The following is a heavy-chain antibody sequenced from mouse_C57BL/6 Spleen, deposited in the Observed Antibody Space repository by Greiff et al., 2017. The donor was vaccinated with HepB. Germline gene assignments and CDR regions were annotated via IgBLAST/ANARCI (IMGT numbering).Heavy chain of an antibody. CDR3: AGTGQGWFAY. Sequence: VQLQQPGAELVKPGASVKLSCKASGYTLNSYWMQWVKQRPGQGLEWIGEIDPSDSYTNYNQKFKGKATLTVDTSSSTAYMQLSSLTSEDSAVYYCAGTGQGWFAYWGQGTLVTVSA. J-gene: IGHJ3*01. CDR2: IDPSDSYT. V-gene: IGHV1-50*01. CDR1: GYTLNSYW. D-gene: IGHD4-1*01.